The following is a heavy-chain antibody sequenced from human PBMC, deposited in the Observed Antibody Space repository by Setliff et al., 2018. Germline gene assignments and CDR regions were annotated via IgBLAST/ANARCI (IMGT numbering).Heavy chain of an antibody. CDR3: ARTYSSSWYYYYGMDV. CDR1: GYTFTSYD. D-gene: IGHD6-13*01. Sequence: ASVKVSCKASGYTFTSYDINWVRQATGQGLEWMGWMNPNSGNTGYAQKFQGRVTMTRNTSISTAYMELSSLRSEDTAVYYCARTYSSSWYYYYGMDVWAKGPRSPSP. V-gene: IGHV1-8*02. CDR2: MNPNSGNT. J-gene: IGHJ6*02.